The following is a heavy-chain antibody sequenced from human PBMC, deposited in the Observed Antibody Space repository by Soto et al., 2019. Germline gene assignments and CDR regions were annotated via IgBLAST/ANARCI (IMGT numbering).Heavy chain of an antibody. V-gene: IGHV1-8*01. J-gene: IGHJ4*02. CDR1: GYTFSDLD. Sequence: ASVKVSCKTSGYTFSDLDINWVRQATGQGLEWMGYMSPKSGVTKSAQKFQGRVTMTRDTAISTAYMEVSNLSPEDTAVYYCARGVDAGYDFWGQGTLVTVSS. CDR2: MSPKSGVT. CDR3: ARGVDAGYDF. D-gene: IGHD5-12*01.